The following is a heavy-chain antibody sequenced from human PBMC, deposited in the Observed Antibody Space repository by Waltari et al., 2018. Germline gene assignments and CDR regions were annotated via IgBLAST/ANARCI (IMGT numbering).Heavy chain of an antibody. CDR2: IYTSGRT. CDR3: ARGWQQLPFGY. D-gene: IGHD6-13*01. J-gene: IGHJ4*02. V-gene: IGHV4-61*02. CDR1: GGSISSGSYY. Sequence: QVQLQESGPGLVKPSQTLSLTCTVSGGSISSGSYYWSWIRQPAGKGLEWIGRIYTSGRTNSNPSLKSRVTISVDTSKNQFSLKLSSVTAADTAVYYCARGWQQLPFGYWGQGTLVTVSS.